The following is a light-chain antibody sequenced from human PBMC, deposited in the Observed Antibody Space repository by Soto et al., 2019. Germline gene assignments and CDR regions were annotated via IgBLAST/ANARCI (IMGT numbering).Light chain of an antibody. V-gene: IGKV3-15*01. CDR1: QSIRSL. J-gene: IGKJ5*01. Sequence: EVVMTQSPATLSLSPGERATLSWGAAQSIRSLLAWYQHKPGQAPRLLIYGASTRATAIPARFTGSGSGTEFTLTISSLQSEDFAVYYCQQYNNWTITFGPGTRLEIK. CDR3: QQYNNWTIT. CDR2: GAS.